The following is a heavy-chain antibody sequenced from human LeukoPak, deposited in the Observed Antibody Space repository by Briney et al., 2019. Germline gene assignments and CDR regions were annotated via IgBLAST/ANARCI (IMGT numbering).Heavy chain of an antibody. V-gene: IGHV3-30*02. J-gene: IGHJ4*02. CDR3: ASSGYSSGLFDY. CDR1: GFTFSSYG. Sequence: GGSLRLSCAAPGFTFSSYGMHWVRQAPGKGLEWVAYIQYDGSNEQYADSVKGRFTISRDNAKNSLYLQMNSLRAEDTAVYYCASSGYSSGLFDYWGQGTLVTVSS. D-gene: IGHD6-19*01. CDR2: IQYDGSNE.